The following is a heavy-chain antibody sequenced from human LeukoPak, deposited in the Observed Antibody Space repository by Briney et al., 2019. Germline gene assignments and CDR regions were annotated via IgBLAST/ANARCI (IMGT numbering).Heavy chain of an antibody. J-gene: IGHJ4*02. CDR3: ARDQDSGARYIYDIDY. V-gene: IGHV1-8*01. CDR1: GYTFTSYD. D-gene: IGHD5-18*01. CDR2: MNPNSGNT. Sequence: ASVKVSCKASGYTFTSYDINWVRQATGQGLEWMGWMNPNSGNTGYAQKFQGRVTMTRNTSISTAYMELSSLRSEDTAVYYCARDQDSGARYIYDIDYWGQGTLVTVSS.